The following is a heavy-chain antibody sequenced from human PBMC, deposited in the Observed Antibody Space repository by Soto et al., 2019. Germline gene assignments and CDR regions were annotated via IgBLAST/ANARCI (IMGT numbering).Heavy chain of an antibody. Sequence: QVQLQQWGAGLLKPSETLSLTCAVYGGSFSGYYWSWIRQPPGKGLVWIGQNNHSGSTNYNPSLKRRVTISVDTSKNQFALKLGAVTAADTAVYYCAIVVVVAATPPQRWFDPWGQGTQVTVSS. J-gene: IGHJ5*02. D-gene: IGHD2-15*01. CDR2: NNHSGST. CDR1: GGSFSGYY. V-gene: IGHV4-34*01. CDR3: AIVVVVAATPPQRWFDP.